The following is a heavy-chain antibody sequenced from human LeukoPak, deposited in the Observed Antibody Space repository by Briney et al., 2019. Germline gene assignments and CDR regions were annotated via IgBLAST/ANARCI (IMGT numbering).Heavy chain of an antibody. Sequence: PGGSLRLSCGASGFTFSRHGMHWVRQAPGKGQEWVAFIRYDGSDKYYADSVKGRFTISRDNSENTLYLQMNSLRAEDSAVYYCAKDSFYCSDRCPQYYYYMDVWGKGTTVTVSS. CDR2: IRYDGSDK. CDR3: AKDSFYCSDRCPQYYYYMDV. J-gene: IGHJ6*03. D-gene: IGHD2-15*01. CDR1: GFTFSRHG. V-gene: IGHV3-30*02.